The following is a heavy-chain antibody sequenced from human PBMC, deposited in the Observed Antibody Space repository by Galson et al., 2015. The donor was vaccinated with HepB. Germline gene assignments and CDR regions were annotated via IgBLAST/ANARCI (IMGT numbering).Heavy chain of an antibody. CDR3: ARQGEAAAEIDS. J-gene: IGHJ4*02. D-gene: IGHD6-13*01. CDR1: GYNFATHW. CDR2: IYPAYSDA. V-gene: IGHV5-51*01. Sequence: QSGAEVKKPGESLKISCKGSGYNFATHWIGWVRQMPGKGLEWVGIIYPAYSDARYSPSFQGQVTISADKSISTTYLQWSSLKASDTAMYYCARQGEAAAEIDSWGQGTLVTVSS.